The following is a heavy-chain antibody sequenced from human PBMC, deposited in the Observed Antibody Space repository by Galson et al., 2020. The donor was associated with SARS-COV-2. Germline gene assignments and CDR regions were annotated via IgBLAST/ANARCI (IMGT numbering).Heavy chain of an antibody. CDR2: ISSGTYTT. Sequence: QAGGSLRLSCGVSGFTFSSYSMNWVRQAPGRGLEWVAHISSGTYTTYYADSVKGRFTISRDDAKNSLYLQMNGLRDDDTAIYYCSRVIQGGDWPESFDLWGQGTLVTVSS. V-gene: IGHV3-48*02. CDR1: GFTFSSYS. CDR3: SRVIQGGDWPESFDL. J-gene: IGHJ1*01. D-gene: IGHD2-21*02.